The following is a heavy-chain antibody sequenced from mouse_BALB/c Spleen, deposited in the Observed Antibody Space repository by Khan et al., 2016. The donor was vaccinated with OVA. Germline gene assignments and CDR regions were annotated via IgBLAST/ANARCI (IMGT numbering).Heavy chain of an antibody. CDR2: IIPSNDYT. V-gene: IGHV1-4*01. Sequence: QVQLQQSGAELARPGASVKMSCKASGYTFTTYTIHWVKQRPGQGLEWIGYIIPSNDYTNYNQKFKDRATLTADKSSSTAYMQLSSLTSEDSAVYYCAREGAYYRSDGWFAYWGQGTLVTFSA. J-gene: IGHJ3*01. D-gene: IGHD2-14*01. CDR3: AREGAYYRSDGWFAY. CDR1: GYTFTTYT.